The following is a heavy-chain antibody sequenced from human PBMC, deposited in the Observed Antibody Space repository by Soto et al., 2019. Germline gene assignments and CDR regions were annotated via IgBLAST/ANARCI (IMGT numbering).Heavy chain of an antibody. V-gene: IGHV1-69*13. CDR1: GGTFSSYA. CDR3: ARAIEPFHSSSSKYYYFGMDV. CDR2: IIPIFGTA. J-gene: IGHJ6*02. Sequence: SVKVSCKASGGTFSSYAISWVRQAPGQGLEWMGGIIPIFGTANYAQKFQGRVTITADESTSTAYMELSSLRSEDTAVYYCARAIEPFHSSSSKYYYFGMDVWGQGTTVTVSS. D-gene: IGHD6-6*01.